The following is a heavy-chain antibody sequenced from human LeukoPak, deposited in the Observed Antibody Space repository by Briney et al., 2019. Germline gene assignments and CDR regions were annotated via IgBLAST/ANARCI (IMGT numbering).Heavy chain of an antibody. V-gene: IGHV4-4*07. CDR1: GGSISRNY. Sequence: PETLSLTCTVSGGSISRNYWSWIRQPAGKGLEWIGRIYTAGSTNYNPSLKSRVTISVDKSKKQLSLRLTSVTAADTAVYYCAREPQKYSASEYYFDFWGQGTLDSVFS. CDR3: AREPQKYSASEYYFDF. J-gene: IGHJ4*02. CDR2: IYTAGST. D-gene: IGHD6-6*01.